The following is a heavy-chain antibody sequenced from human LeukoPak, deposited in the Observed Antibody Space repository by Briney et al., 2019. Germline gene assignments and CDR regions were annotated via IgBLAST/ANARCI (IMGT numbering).Heavy chain of an antibody. CDR1: GFTFHNYA. J-gene: IGHJ4*02. D-gene: IGHD6-19*01. Sequence: GGSLRLSCAASGFTFHNYAMHWVRQAPGKGLAWVSLIKGNGDTTYNADSVKGRFTISRDNSKNSLCLQINSLRTEDTALYYCAKDIGSGWSFDYWGQGTLVTVSS. CDR2: IKGNGDTT. V-gene: IGHV3-43*02. CDR3: AKDIGSGWSFDY.